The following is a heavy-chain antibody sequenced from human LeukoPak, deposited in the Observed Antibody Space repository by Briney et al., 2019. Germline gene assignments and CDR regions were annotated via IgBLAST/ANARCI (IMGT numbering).Heavy chain of an antibody. CDR1: GGSFSGYY. J-gene: IGHJ4*02. CDR3: ARGLYLKHYDYVWESYRLGY. V-gene: IGHV4-34*01. D-gene: IGHD3-16*02. Sequence: PSETLSLTCAVYGGSFSGYYWSWIRQPPGKGLEWIGEINHSGSTNYNPSLKSRVTISVDTSKNQFSLKLSSVTAADTAVYYCARGLYLKHYDYVWESYRLGYWGQGTLVTVSS. CDR2: INHSGST.